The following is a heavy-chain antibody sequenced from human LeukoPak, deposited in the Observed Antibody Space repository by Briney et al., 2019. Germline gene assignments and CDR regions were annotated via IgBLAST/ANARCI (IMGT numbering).Heavy chain of an antibody. D-gene: IGHD6-13*01. Sequence: GGSLRLSCAASGFTFSSYAMNWVRQAQGKGLEWVSAISVSGDSTYYADSVKGRFTISRDNSKNTLYLQMNSLRAEDTAVYYCARGRTHSSSWSDSWGQGTLVTVSS. CDR1: GFTFSSYA. CDR2: ISVSGDST. J-gene: IGHJ5*01. CDR3: ARGRTHSSSWSDS. V-gene: IGHV3-23*01.